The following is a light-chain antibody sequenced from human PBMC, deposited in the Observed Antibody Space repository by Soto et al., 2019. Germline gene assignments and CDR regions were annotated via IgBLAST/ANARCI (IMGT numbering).Light chain of an antibody. Sequence: DIQMTQSPSSLSASVGDRVTITCRASQSIRSYLNWYQQKPGKAPKLLIDFASSLQSGVPSRFSGSGSGTDFSLTITSLQPADFATYYCQQTYTTPLTFGGGTKVEIK. CDR2: FAS. J-gene: IGKJ4*01. CDR3: QQTYTTPLT. CDR1: QSIRSY. V-gene: IGKV1-39*01.